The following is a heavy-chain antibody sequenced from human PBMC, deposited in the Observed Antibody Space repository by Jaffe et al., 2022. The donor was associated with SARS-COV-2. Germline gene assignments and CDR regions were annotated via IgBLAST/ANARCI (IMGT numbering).Heavy chain of an antibody. Sequence: QVQLQQWGAGLLKPSETLSLTCAVYGGSFSGYYWSWIRQPPGKGLEWIGEINHSGSTNYNPSLKSRVTISVDTSKNQFSLKLSSVTAADTAVYYCARGRYLGSGYYYVSRRYFDYWGQGTLVTVSS. V-gene: IGHV4-34*01. CDR2: INHSGST. J-gene: IGHJ4*02. CDR1: GGSFSGYY. D-gene: IGHD3-22*01. CDR3: ARGRYLGSGYYYVSRRYFDY.